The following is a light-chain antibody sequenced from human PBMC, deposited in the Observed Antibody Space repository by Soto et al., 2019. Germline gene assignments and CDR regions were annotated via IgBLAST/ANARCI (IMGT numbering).Light chain of an antibody. CDR1: SSDVGGYNY. CDR3: SSYTSSSSSGV. V-gene: IGLV2-14*01. Sequence: QSALTQPASVSGSPGQSITISCTGTSSDVGGYNYVSWYQQHPGKAPKLMIYEVSNRPSGVSNRFSGSQSGNTASLTISGLQAEDEADYYCSSYTSSSSSGVFGTGTKVTVL. J-gene: IGLJ1*01. CDR2: EVS.